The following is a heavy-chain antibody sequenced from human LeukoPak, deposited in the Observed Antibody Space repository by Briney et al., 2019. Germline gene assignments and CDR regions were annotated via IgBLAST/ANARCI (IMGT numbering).Heavy chain of an antibody. V-gene: IGHV3-48*03. J-gene: IGHJ1*01. D-gene: IGHD3-22*01. Sequence: GGSLRLSCAASGFTFSTYEMNWVRQAPGKGLEWVSYISSSGSTIYYADSVKGRFAISRDNAKNSLYLQMNSLRAEDTAVYYCARAGDDSSKYFHHWGQGTLVTVSS. CDR1: GFTFSTYE. CDR2: ISSSGSTI. CDR3: ARAGDDSSKYFHH.